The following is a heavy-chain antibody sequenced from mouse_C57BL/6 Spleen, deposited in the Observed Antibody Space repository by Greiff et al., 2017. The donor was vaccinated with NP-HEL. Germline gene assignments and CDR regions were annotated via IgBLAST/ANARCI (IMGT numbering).Heavy chain of an antibody. CDR1: GYSFTSGYY. J-gene: IGHJ2*01. V-gene: IGHV3-6*01. CDR3: ARGYDYGDY. Sequence: EVKLMESGPGLVKPSQSLSLTCSVTGYSFTSGYYWNWIRQPPGNKLEWMGYISYDGSNNYNPTLKNRISITRDTSKNQFFLKLKSVTTEDTATYYCARGYDYGDYWGQGTTLTVSS. CDR2: ISYDGSN. D-gene: IGHD2-4*01.